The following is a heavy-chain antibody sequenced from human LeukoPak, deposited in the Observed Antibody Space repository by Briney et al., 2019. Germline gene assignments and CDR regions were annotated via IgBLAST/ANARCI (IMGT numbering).Heavy chain of an antibody. D-gene: IGHD3-10*01. CDR3: ARGRLGSFGELLYIDY. J-gene: IGHJ4*02. CDR1: GFTVSSNY. V-gene: IGHV3-53*01. CDR2: IYSGGST. Sequence: PGGSLRLSCAASGFTVSSNYMSWVRQAPGKGLEWVSVIYSGGSTYYADSVKGRFTISRDNSKNTLYLQMNSLRAEDTAVYYCARGRLGSFGELLYIDYWGQGTLVTVSS.